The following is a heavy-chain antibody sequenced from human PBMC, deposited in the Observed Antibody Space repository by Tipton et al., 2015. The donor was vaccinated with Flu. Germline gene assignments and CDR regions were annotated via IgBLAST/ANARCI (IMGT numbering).Heavy chain of an antibody. J-gene: IGHJ6*02. CDR1: GFTFDDYA. D-gene: IGHD3-16*01. CDR3: AKDKAHTLGYYYFGLDV. Sequence: LSLTCAASGFTFDDYAMHWVRQAPGKGLEWVSGISWNSGSIGYADSVKGRFTISRDNATNSLYLQMNSLRAEDTALYYCAKDKAHTLGYYYFGLDVWGQGTTVAVSS. CDR2: ISWNSGSI. V-gene: IGHV3-9*01.